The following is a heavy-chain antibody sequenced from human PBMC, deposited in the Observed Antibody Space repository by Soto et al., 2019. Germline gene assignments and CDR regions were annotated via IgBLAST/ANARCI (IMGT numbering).Heavy chain of an antibody. CDR1: GFTFSSYW. CDR3: ARATYGDNQPPFEC. V-gene: IGHV3-7*03. D-gene: IGHD4-17*01. Sequence: GSLRLSCAASGFTFSSYWMSWVRQAPGKGLEWVANIKQDGSEKYYVDSVKGRFTISRDNAKNSLYLQMNSLRAEDTAVYYCARATYGDNQPPFECWGKGTLVTVS. CDR2: IKQDGSEK. J-gene: IGHJ4*02.